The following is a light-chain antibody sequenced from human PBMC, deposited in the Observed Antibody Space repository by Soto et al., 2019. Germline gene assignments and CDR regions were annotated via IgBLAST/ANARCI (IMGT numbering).Light chain of an antibody. CDR2: DAS. J-gene: IGKJ1*01. CDR3: QQYDSFSKT. CDR1: QSIRSW. Sequence: DIQMTQSPSTLSASVGDRVTITCRASQSIRSWLAWYQQKPGKAPQLLIYDASNLECGVPSRFSGSGSGTEFTLTISSLQPDDFATYYCQQYDSFSKTFGRGTKVEVK. V-gene: IGKV1-5*01.